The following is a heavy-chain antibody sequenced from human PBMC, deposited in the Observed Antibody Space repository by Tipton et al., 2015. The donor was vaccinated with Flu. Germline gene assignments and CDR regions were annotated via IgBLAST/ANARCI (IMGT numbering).Heavy chain of an antibody. CDR3: ARGLYGSGSYQRRYFDS. CDR1: GGSFSGYY. D-gene: IGHD3-10*01. CDR2: INHSGST. V-gene: IGHV4-34*01. Sequence: GSLRLSCAVYGGSFSGYYWSWIRQPPGKGLEWIGEINHSGSTNYNPSLKSRVTISVDTSKNQFSLKVASVTAADTAVYYCARGLYGSGSYQRRYFDSWGQGTLVTVSS. J-gene: IGHJ4*02.